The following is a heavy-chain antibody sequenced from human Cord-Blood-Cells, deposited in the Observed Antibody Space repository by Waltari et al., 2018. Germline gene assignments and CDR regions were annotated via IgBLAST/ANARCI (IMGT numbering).Heavy chain of an antibody. Sequence: QVQLQQWGAGLLKPSETLSLTCAVYGGSFSGYFCTGIRQTPGKGLEWIGEINHSGSTNYNPSLKSRVTISVDTSKNQFSLKLSSVTAADTAVYYCARGSRVLRFLEWLFWFDPWGQGTLVTVSS. CDR3: ARGSRVLRFLEWLFWFDP. J-gene: IGHJ5*02. V-gene: IGHV4-34*01. CDR1: GGSFSGYF. CDR2: INHSGST. D-gene: IGHD3-3*01.